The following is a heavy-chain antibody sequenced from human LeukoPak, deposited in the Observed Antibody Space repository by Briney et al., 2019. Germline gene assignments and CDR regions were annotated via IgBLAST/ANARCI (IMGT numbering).Heavy chain of an antibody. J-gene: IGHJ3*02. V-gene: IGHV1-8*01. CDR3: ARDSPEYYDLYAFDI. CDR1: GYTFTSSD. CDR2: MNPNSGTT. D-gene: IGHD3-22*01. Sequence: ASVKVSCKASGYTFTSSDLNWVRQAPGEGLEWLGWMNPNSGTTAYAQKFQGRVTMTRDTSTSTVYMELSSLRSEDTAVYYCARDSPEYYDLYAFDIWGQGTMVTVSS.